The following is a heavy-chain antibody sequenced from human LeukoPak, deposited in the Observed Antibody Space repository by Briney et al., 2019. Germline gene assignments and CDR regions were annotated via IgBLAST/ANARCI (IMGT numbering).Heavy chain of an antibody. J-gene: IGHJ4*02. Sequence: GESLKISCKGSGYTFTSYWIGWVRQMPGKGLEWMGIIYPGDSDTRYSPSFQGQDTISADKSISTAYLQWSSLKASDTAMYYCARHYDSGGYNVDYWGQGTLVTVSS. CDR1: GYTFTSYW. CDR2: IYPGDSDT. V-gene: IGHV5-51*01. D-gene: IGHD3-22*01. CDR3: ARHYDSGGYNVDY.